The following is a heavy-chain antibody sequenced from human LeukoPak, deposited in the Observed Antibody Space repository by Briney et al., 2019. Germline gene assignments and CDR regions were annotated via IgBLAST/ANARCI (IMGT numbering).Heavy chain of an antibody. CDR3: VREEEMERLDP. CDR2: ISYDGSNK. Sequence: QPGRSLRLSCAASGFTFSSYAMHWVRQAPGKGLEWVAVISYDGSNKYYADSVKGRFTISRDNSKNTLYLQMNSLRAEDTAVYHCVREEEMERLDPWGQGTLVTVSS. D-gene: IGHD1-1*01. CDR1: GFTFSSYA. J-gene: IGHJ5*02. V-gene: IGHV3-30-3*01.